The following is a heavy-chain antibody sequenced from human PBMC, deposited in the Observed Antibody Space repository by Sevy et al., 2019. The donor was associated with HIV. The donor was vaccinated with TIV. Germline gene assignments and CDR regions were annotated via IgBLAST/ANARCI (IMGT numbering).Heavy chain of an antibody. CDR2: IWYDGSNK. D-gene: IGHD6-19*01. CDR3: AKGTVPYSSGWYYYYYYYMDV. J-gene: IGHJ6*03. CDR1: GFTFSSYG. V-gene: IGHV3-33*06. Sequence: GGSLRLSCAASGFTFSSYGMHWVRQAPGKGLGWVAVIWYDGSNKYYADSVKGRFTISRDNSKNTLYLKMNSLRAEDTAVYYCAKGTVPYSSGWYYYYYYYMDVWGKGTTVTVSS.